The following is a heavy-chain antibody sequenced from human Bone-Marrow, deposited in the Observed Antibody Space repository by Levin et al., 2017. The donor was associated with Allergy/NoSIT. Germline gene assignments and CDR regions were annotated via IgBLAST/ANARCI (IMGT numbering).Heavy chain of an antibody. CDR3: ARGGSGGWSDQFFRN. V-gene: IGHV3-48*02. CDR1: GFTFSVYG. Sequence: GGSLRLSCAASGFTFSVYGMNWVRQAPGKGLEWVSYITASDSTALYADSVKGRFTISRDNAKNSLYLQMNSLRDEDPAVYYCARGGSGGWSDQFFRNWGQGTLVTVSS. D-gene: IGHD6-19*01. J-gene: IGHJ1*01. CDR2: ITASDSTA.